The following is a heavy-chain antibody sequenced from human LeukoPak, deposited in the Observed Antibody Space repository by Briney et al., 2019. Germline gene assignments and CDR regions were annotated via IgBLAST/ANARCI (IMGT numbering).Heavy chain of an antibody. CDR2: IYYSGST. V-gene: IGHV4-59*01. J-gene: IGHJ3*02. CDR3: ARDRWELLRSRGHAFDI. D-gene: IGHD1-26*01. Sequence: SETLSLTCTVSGCSISSYYWSWIRQPPGKGLEWVGDIYYSGSTNYNPSLKSRVTISVDTSKYQFSLKLSSVTGEDTGVDYCARDRWELLRSRGHAFDIWGQGTMVTVSS. CDR1: GCSISSYY.